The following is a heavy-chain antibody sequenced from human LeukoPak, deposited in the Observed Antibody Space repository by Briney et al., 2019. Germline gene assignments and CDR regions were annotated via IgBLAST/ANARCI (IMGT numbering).Heavy chain of an antibody. CDR2: IYHSGNT. Sequence: SETLSLTCNVSGASMSSNYWSWIRQPPGKGLEWIGYIYHSGNTNYSPSLESRVTMSVDESRNQFSLRVHFVSAADTAVYYCASTRRAAVAGRFDSWGQGTLVTVSS. D-gene: IGHD6-19*01. CDR1: GASMSSNY. CDR3: ASTRRAAVAGRFDS. J-gene: IGHJ4*02. V-gene: IGHV4-4*09.